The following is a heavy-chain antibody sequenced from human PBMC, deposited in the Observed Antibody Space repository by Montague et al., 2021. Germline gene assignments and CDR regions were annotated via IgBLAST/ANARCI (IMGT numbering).Heavy chain of an antibody. CDR3: LRDLNYSLGSSYGYFDY. Sequence: SLRLPCAASGFNFGFYWMHWVRQAPGKGLVWVSHIDTDGRSTTYADSVAGRFTISRDNAKSTLFLQMNSLRAEDTAVYYCLRDLNYSLGSSYGYFDYWGQGALVTVSS. V-gene: IGHV3-74*03. J-gene: IGHJ4*02. CDR2: IDTDGRST. CDR1: GFNFGFYW. D-gene: IGHD3-10*01.